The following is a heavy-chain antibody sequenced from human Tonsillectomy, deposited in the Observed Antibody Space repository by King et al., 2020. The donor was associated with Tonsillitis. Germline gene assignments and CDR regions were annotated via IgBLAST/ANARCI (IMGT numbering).Heavy chain of an antibody. Sequence: VQLVESGGGVVQPGRSLRLSCAASGFTFSFYGMYWVRQAPGKGLESVAVLWNDGNRKDYADSVRGRFTISRDNSNNTLYLQMNSLRAEDTAVYYCARRTTGAAPFYALDIWGLGTMVIVSS. CDR1: GFTFSFYG. J-gene: IGHJ3*02. V-gene: IGHV3-33*08. D-gene: IGHD1-14*01. CDR3: ARRTTGAAPFYALDI. CDR2: LWNDGNRK.